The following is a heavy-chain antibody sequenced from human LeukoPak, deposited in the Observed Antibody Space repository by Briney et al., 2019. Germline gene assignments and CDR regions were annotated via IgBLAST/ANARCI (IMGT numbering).Heavy chain of an antibody. Sequence: SVKVSCKASGGTFSSYAISWVRQAPGQGLEWMGGIIPIFGTANYAQKLQGRVTMTTDTSTSTAYLELRSLRSDDTAVYYCARDIYCSGGSCYYYYGMDVWGQGTTVTVSS. CDR1: GGTFSSYA. D-gene: IGHD2-15*01. J-gene: IGHJ6*02. V-gene: IGHV1-69*05. CDR2: IIPIFGTA. CDR3: ARDIYCSGGSCYYYYGMDV.